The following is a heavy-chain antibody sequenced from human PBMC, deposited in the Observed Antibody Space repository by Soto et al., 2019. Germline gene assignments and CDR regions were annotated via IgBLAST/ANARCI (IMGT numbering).Heavy chain of an antibody. Sequence: SETLSLTCTVSGGSISSYYWSWIRQPPGKGLEWIGYIYYSGSTNYNPSLKSRVTISVDTSKNQFSLKLSSETAADTAVYYCARVREGKLEVDYWGQGTLVTVSS. J-gene: IGHJ4*02. V-gene: IGHV4-59*01. CDR3: ARVREGKLEVDY. CDR1: GGSISSYY. CDR2: IYYSGST. D-gene: IGHD1-1*01.